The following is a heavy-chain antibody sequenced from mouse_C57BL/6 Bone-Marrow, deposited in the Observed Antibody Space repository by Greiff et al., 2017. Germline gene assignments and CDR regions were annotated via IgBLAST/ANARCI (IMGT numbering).Heavy chain of an antibody. CDR3: AREGLRFYWYFDV. V-gene: IGHV1-69*01. CDR1: GYTFTSYW. D-gene: IGHD2-2*01. CDR2: IDPSDSYT. J-gene: IGHJ1*03. Sequence: QVQLKQPGAELVMPGASVKLSCKASGYTFTSYWMHWVKQRPGQGLEWIGEIDPSDSYTNYNQKFKGKSTLTVDKSSSTAYMQLSSLTSEDSAVYYCAREGLRFYWYFDVWGTGTTVTVSS.